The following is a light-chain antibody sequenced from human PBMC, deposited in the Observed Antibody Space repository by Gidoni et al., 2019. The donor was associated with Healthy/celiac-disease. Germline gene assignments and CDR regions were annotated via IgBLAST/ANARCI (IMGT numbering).Light chain of an antibody. Sequence: EIVLTQSTATLSLSTGERAHLSCRASQRVSSYLAWYQQKPGQAPSLLIYDATNRATGIPARFSGSRSWTDFTLTISSLEPEDFAVYYCQQRSNWPPRTFGGGTKVEIK. V-gene: IGKV3-11*01. J-gene: IGKJ4*02. CDR2: DAT. CDR3: QQRSNWPPRT. CDR1: QRVSSY.